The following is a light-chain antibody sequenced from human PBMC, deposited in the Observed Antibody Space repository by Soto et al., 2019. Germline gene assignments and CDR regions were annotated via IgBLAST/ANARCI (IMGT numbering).Light chain of an antibody. V-gene: IGLV1-44*01. J-gene: IGLJ2*01. CDR3: ATWDDSLNGVV. CDR2: SNN. Sequence: QAVVSQPPSASGTPGQRVTISCSGSSSNIGSNIVNWYQQLPGTAPKRLIYSNNQRPSGVPDRFSGSKSGTSASLAISGLQSEDEADYYCATWDDSLNGVVFGGGTKLTVL. CDR1: SSNIGSNI.